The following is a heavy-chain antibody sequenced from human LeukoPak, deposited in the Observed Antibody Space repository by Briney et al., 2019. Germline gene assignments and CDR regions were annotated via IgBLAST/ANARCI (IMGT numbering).Heavy chain of an antibody. Sequence: PSETLSLTCLASGVTFSSSYWSGARHPPGRGRKWTGYIYYSGSTNYNPSLKSRVTISVDTSKNQFSLKLSSVTAADTAVYYCARARRDSSVMFAFDYWGQGTLVTVSS. J-gene: IGHJ4*02. D-gene: IGHD3-22*01. V-gene: IGHV4-59*01. CDR2: IYYSGST. CDR3: ARARRDSSVMFAFDY. CDR1: GVTFSSSY.